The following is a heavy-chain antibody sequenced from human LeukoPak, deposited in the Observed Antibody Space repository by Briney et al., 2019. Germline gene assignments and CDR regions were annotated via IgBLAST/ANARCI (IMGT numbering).Heavy chain of an antibody. Sequence: GGSLRLSCAASGFIFTNYFMSWVRQAPGKGLEWVSVIYSDGSTYYADSVKGRFTISRDNSKNTLDLQMTGLRAEDTAVYYCAKLPHHSYYYYYGMDVWGQGTTVTVSS. V-gene: IGHV3-53*01. J-gene: IGHJ6*02. CDR3: AKLPHHSYYYYYGMDV. CDR1: GFIFTNYF. CDR2: IYSDGST.